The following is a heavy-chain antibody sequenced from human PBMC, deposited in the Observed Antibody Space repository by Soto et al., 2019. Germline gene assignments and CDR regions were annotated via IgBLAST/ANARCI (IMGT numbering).Heavy chain of an antibody. CDR3: ARDARGHYGSGSYYF. CDR1: GYTFKDYA. V-gene: IGHV1-3*01. Sequence: AAVKVSCKASGYTFKDYAIHWVRQAPGQRLEWMGWINSGYGNTQYSQRFQGRVTITRDTSATTAYMELSSLTSEDTGVYYCARDARGHYGSGSYYFWGQGTLVTVSS. D-gene: IGHD3-10*01. J-gene: IGHJ4*02. CDR2: INSGYGNT.